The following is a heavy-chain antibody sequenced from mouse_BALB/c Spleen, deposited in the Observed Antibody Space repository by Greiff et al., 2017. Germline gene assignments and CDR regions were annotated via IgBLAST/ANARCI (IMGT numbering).Heavy chain of an antibody. J-gene: IGHJ3*01. Sequence: DVHLVESGGGLVQPGGSLKLSCAASGFTFSSYTMSWVRQTPEKRLEWVAYISNGGGSTYYPDTVKGRFTISRDNAKNTLYLQMSSLKSEDTAMYYCAVYHDTGGFAYWGQGTLVTVSA. CDR1: GFTFSSYT. CDR2: ISNGGGST. D-gene: IGHD2-4*01. V-gene: IGHV5-12-2*01. CDR3: AVYHDTGGFAY.